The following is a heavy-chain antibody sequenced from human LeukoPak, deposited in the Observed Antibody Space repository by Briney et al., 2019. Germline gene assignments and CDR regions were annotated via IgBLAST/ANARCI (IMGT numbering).Heavy chain of an antibody. CDR1: GGTFSRYA. V-gene: IGHV1-69*04. J-gene: IGHJ4*02. D-gene: IGHD6-6*01. CDR2: IILILGTP. CDR3: ARASSSSSLGIDY. Sequence: ASVKVSCKASGGTFSRYAISGGSQAPGQGLEWRGRIILILGTPNYTHKFQGRATFNADKSTSTASMELTSLRSEDTAVYCCARASSSSSLGIDYWGQGTLVTVSS.